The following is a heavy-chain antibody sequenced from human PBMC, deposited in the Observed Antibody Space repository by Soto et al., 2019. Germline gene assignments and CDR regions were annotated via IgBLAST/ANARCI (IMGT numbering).Heavy chain of an antibody. J-gene: IGHJ4*02. V-gene: IGHV1-69*02. Sequence: QVQLVQSGAEVKKPGSSVKVSCKASGGTFSSYTISWVRQAPGQGLEWMGRIIPILGIANYAQKFQGRVKSTADNTASTAYSELSRLRSEDTAVYYGACFGEKYSSSWYGFDYWGQGTLVTVSS. CDR2: IIPILGIA. CDR3: ACFGEKYSSSWYGFDY. CDR1: GGTFSSYT. D-gene: IGHD6-13*01.